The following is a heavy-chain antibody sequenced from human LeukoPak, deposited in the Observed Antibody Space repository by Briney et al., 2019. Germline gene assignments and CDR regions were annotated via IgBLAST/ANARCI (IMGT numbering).Heavy chain of an antibody. D-gene: IGHD2-2*01. Sequence: PSETLSLTCTVSGGSISTYYWSWIRQPPGKGLEWVGYIYYSGSTNYNPSLKSRVTISVDTSKNQFSLKLSSVTAADTAVYYCARADLGYCSSTSCYEDDAFDIWGQGTMVTVSS. CDR3: ARADLGYCSSTSCYEDDAFDI. V-gene: IGHV4-59*12. CDR2: IYYSGST. CDR1: GGSISTYY. J-gene: IGHJ3*02.